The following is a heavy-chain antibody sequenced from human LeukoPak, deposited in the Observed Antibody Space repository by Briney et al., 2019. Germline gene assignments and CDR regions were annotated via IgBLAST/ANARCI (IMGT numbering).Heavy chain of an antibody. CDR2: IKQNGSEE. Sequence: PGGSLRLSCTASGFVFSKFWMSWVRQAPGKGLEWVANIKQNGSEETYIDSVKGRFIISRDNAKNSLYLQMNSLRAEDTAVYYCADPGVGYWGQGTLVTVSS. CDR1: GFVFSKFW. CDR3: ADPGVGY. J-gene: IGHJ4*02. V-gene: IGHV3-7*01. D-gene: IGHD2-8*01.